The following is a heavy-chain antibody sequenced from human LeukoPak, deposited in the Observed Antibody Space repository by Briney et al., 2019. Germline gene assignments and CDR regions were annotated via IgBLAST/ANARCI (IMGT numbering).Heavy chain of an antibody. CDR1: GYTFSGYY. CDR2: INPNSGGT. Sequence: GASVKVSCKASGYTFSGYYMHWVRQAPGQGLEWMGWINPNSGGTNYAQKFQGRVTMTRDTSVSTAYMELSRLRSDDTAVYYCARARIVGARDYFDYWGQGTLVTVSS. V-gene: IGHV1-2*02. J-gene: IGHJ4*02. D-gene: IGHD1-26*01. CDR3: ARARIVGARDYFDY.